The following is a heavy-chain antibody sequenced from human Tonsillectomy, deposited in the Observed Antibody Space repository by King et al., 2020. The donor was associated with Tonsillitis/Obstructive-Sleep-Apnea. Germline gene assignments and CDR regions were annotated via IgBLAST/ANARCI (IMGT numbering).Heavy chain of an antibody. CDR1: GGSISSSSYY. D-gene: IGHD4-17*01. Sequence: LQLQESGPGLVKPSETLSLTCTVSGGSISSSSYYWGWIRQPPGKGLEWIGSIYYSGSTYYTPSLKSRVTISVDTSKNQFSLKLSSVTAADTAVYYCATYGDYGGDWFDPWGQGTLVTVSS. J-gene: IGHJ5*02. CDR2: IYYSGST. V-gene: IGHV4-39*01. CDR3: ATYGDYGGDWFDP.